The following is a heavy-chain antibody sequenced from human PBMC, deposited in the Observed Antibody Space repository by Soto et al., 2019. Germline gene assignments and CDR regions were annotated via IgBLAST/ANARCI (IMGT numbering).Heavy chain of an antibody. V-gene: IGHV6-1*01. CDR1: GDSVSSNSAA. CDR3: ARDLVDIVATINAYYYYGMDV. J-gene: IGHJ6*02. Sequence: KQSQTLSLPCAISGDSVSSNSAAWNWIRQSPSRGLEWLGRTYYRSKWYNDYAVSVKSRITINPDTSKNQFSLQLNSVTPEDTAVYYCARDLVDIVATINAYYYYGMDVWGQGTTVTVSS. D-gene: IGHD5-12*01. CDR2: TYYRSKWYN.